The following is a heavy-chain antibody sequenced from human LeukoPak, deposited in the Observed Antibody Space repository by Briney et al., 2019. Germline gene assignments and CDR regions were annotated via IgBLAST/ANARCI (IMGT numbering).Heavy chain of an antibody. D-gene: IGHD6-13*01. CDR2: IYPGDSDT. J-gene: IGHJ4*02. CDR1: GYSFTSYW. CDR3: ARHTNPGYSSSWYFDY. Sequence: GESLKISCKGSGYSFTSYWIGWVRQMPGKGLEWIGIIYPGDSDTRYSPSFQGQVTISADKSISTAYLQWSSLKASDTAMYYCARHTNPGYSSSWYFDYWGQGTLVTVSS. V-gene: IGHV5-51*01.